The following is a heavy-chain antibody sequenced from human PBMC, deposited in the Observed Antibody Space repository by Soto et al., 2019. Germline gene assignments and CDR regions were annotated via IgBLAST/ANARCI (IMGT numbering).Heavy chain of an antibody. CDR1: GGTFSSYA. CDR3: AVRRWDGYKNDDY. D-gene: IGHD5-12*01. CDR2: IIPIFGTA. J-gene: IGHJ4*02. V-gene: IGHV1-69*12. Sequence: QVQLVQSGAEVKKPGSSVKVSCKASGGTFSSYAISWVRQAPGQGLEWMGGIIPIFGTANYAQKFQGRVTSIADESTSTAYMELRRLRSEDTAVYYCAVRRWDGYKNDDYCGQGTLVTVSS.